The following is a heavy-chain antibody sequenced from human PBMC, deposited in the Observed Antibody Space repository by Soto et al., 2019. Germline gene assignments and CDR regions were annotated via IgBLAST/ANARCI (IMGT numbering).Heavy chain of an antibody. J-gene: IGHJ5*02. Sequence: QGQLEQSGAEVEKPGASVRVSCKASGYTFRTYAISWVRQAPGQGLQWMGWITPSNGDTNYAQNFQDRVTMTADSSTSTVYMELRSLRSDDTAVYYCARGRYDLSPSFDPGGQGTLVTVSS. V-gene: IGHV1-18*01. CDR1: GYTFRTYA. CDR2: ITPSNGDT. CDR3: ARGRYDLSPSFDP. D-gene: IGHD3-3*01.